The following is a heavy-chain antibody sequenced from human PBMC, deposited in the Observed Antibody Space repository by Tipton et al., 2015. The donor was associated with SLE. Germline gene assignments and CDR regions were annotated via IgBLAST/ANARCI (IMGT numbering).Heavy chain of an antibody. CDR1: GGSISSYY. J-gene: IGHJ4*02. V-gene: IGHV4-59*01. CDR2: IYYSGST. CDR3: ARGPTRIYFDY. Sequence: TLSLTCTVSGGSISSYYWSWIRQPPGKGPEWIAYIYYSGSTNYNPSLKSRVAISVDTSKNQFSLNLTSVTAADTAVYYCARGPTRIYFDYWGQGTLVTVSS.